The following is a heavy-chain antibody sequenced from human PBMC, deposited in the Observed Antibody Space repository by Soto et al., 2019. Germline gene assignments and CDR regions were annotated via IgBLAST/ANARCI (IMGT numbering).Heavy chain of an antibody. CDR1: GGPMNKGD. D-gene: IGHD3-10*01. Sequence: SEARCVTCSSSGGPMNKGDCSWCRQPRGQGLEWIGYMGYNGFTRYNPSLRSRVAISLDTAKNQFSLNLSSVTAADTALYYCARQGFGELHGLVDVWGQGITVTVS. CDR3: ARQGFGELHGLVDV. V-gene: IGHV4-59*08. J-gene: IGHJ6*02. CDR2: MGYNGFT.